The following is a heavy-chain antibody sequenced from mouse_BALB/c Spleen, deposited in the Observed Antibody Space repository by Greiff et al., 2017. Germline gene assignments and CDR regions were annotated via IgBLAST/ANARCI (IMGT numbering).Heavy chain of an antibody. CDR2: ISSGGST. Sequence: EVQRVESGGGLVKPGGSLKLSCAASGFTFSSYAMSWVRQTPEKRLEWVASISSGGSTYYPDSVKGRFTISRDNARNILYLQMSSLRSEDTAMYYCARAYGNSLDYWGQGTTLTVSS. CDR3: ARAYGNSLDY. D-gene: IGHD2-1*01. V-gene: IGHV5-6-5*01. CDR1: GFTFSSYA. J-gene: IGHJ2*01.